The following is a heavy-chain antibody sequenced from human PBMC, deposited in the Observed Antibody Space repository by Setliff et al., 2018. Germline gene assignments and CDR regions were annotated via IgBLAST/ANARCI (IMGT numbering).Heavy chain of an antibody. CDR2: INHSGST. CDR3: RFWVDMIEVDS. Sequence: PSETLSLTCAVYGASFSAYYWSWIRQPPGKGLEWIGEINHSGSTNYNPSLKSRVTISVDTSKKQYSLNLNSVTAADTAVYYCRFWVDMIEVDSWAQGTLVTVSS. CDR1: GASFSAYY. D-gene: IGHD3-22*01. J-gene: IGHJ4*02. V-gene: IGHV4-34*01.